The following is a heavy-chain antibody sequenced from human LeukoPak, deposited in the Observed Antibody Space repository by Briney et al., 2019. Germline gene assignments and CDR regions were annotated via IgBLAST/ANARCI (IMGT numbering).Heavy chain of an antibody. V-gene: IGHV4-59*01. CDR3: ARSRVNYDFWSGYYWGADWFDP. CDR2: IYYSGST. CDR1: GGSISSYY. J-gene: IGHJ5*02. D-gene: IGHD3-3*01. Sequence: SETLSLTCTVSGGSISSYYWSWIRQPPGKGLEWIGYIYYSGSTNYNPSLKSRVTISVDTSKNQFSLKLSSVTAADTVVYYCARSRVNYDFWSGYYWGADWFDPWGQGTLVTVSS.